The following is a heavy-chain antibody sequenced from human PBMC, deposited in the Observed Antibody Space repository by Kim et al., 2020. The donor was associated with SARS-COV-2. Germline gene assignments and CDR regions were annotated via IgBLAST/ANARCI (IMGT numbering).Heavy chain of an antibody. CDR1: GGSISSSSYY. V-gene: IGHV4-39*01. D-gene: IGHD5-12*01. CDR3: ATHSGYDLRYYYYYYMDV. CDR2: IYYSGST. Sequence: ETLSLTCTVSGGSISSSSYYWGWIRQPPGKGLEWIGSIYYSGSTYYNPSLKSRVTISVDTSKNQFSLKLSSVTAADTAVYYCATHSGYDLRYYYYYYMDVWGKGTTVTVSS. J-gene: IGHJ6*03.